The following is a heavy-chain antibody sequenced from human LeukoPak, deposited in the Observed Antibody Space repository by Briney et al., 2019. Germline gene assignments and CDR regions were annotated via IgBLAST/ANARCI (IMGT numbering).Heavy chain of an antibody. Sequence: SETLSLTCTVSGGSISSSSYYWGWIRQPPGKGLEWIGSIYYSGSTYYNPSLKSRVTISVDTSKNQFSLKLSSVTAADTAVYYCARSATAILTYYYYMDVWGKGTTVTISS. V-gene: IGHV4-39*07. CDR2: IYYSGST. CDR3: ARSATAILTYYYYMDV. D-gene: IGHD2-2*02. CDR1: GGSISSSSYY. J-gene: IGHJ6*03.